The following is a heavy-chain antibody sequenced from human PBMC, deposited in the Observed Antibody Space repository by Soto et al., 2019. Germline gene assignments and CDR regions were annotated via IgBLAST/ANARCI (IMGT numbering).Heavy chain of an antibody. J-gene: IGHJ4*02. CDR1: GYSFTSHY. D-gene: IGHD5-12*01. V-gene: IGHV1-2*04. CDR2: INPNSGGT. CDR3: ARSYSGYDFAPDV. Sequence: ASVKVSCKAIGYSFTSHYMHWVRQAPGQGLEWMGWINPNSGGTNYAQKFQGWVTMTRDTSISTAYMELSRLRSDDTAVYYCARSYSGYDFAPDVWGQGTLVTVSS.